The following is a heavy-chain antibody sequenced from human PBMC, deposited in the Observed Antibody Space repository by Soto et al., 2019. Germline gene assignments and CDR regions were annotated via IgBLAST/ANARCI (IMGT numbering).Heavy chain of an antibody. CDR3: ARNWNGLDP. J-gene: IGHJ5*02. CDR1: GGSISSGGYY. D-gene: IGHD1-1*01. V-gene: IGHV4-31*03. Sequence: QVQLQESGPGLVKPSQTLSLTCTVSGGSISSGGYYWSWIRQHPGKGLEWIGHIYYSGSTYYNPSLXXRXPXXVDTPNNHFSLKLSSVTAADTAVYYCARNWNGLDPWGQGTLVTVSS. CDR2: IYYSGST.